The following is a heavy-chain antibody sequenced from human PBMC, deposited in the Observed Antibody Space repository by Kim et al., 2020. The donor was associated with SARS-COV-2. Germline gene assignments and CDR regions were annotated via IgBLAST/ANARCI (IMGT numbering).Heavy chain of an antibody. Sequence: SETLSLTCTVSGGSISSYYWSWIRQPAGKGLEWIGRIYTSGSTNYNPSLKSRVTMSVDTSKNQFSLKLSSVTAADTAVYYCARQYKFYTYQAGPGWFDPWGQGTLVTVSS. CDR3: ARQYKFYTYQAGPGWFDP. CDR1: GGSISSYY. D-gene: IGHD1-20*01. V-gene: IGHV4-4*07. CDR2: IYTSGST. J-gene: IGHJ5*02.